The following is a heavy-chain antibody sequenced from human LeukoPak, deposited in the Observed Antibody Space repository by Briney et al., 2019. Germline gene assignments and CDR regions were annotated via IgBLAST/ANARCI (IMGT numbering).Heavy chain of an antibody. CDR3: AILWYNSLNSDY. D-gene: IGHD1-1*01. CDR1: GGTFSSYA. V-gene: IGHV1-69*13. CDR2: IIPIFGTA. Sequence: ASVKVSCKASGGTFSSYAISWVRQAPGQGLEWMGGIIPIFGTANYAQKFQGRVTITADESTSTAYMELSSLRSDDTAVYYCAILWYNSLNSDYWGQGTLVTVSS. J-gene: IGHJ4*02.